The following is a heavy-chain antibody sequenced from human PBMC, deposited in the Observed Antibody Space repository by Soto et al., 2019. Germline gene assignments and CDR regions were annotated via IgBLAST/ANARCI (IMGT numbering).Heavy chain of an antibody. J-gene: IGHJ4*02. CDR1: GGSISSYY. D-gene: IGHD4-17*01. Sequence: SETLSLTCTVSGGSISSYYWSWIRQPPGKGLEWIGYIYYSGSTNYNPSLKSRVTISVDTSKNQFSLKLSSVTAADTAVYYCAIGRGDYIDYWGQGTLVTVSS. CDR3: AIGRGDYIDY. CDR2: IYYSGST. V-gene: IGHV4-59*01.